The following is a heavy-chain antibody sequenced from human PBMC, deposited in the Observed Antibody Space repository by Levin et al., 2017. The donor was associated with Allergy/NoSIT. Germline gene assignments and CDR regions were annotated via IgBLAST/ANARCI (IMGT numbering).Heavy chain of an antibody. Sequence: GASVKVSCKASGSTFTGYYMHWVRQAPGQSLEWMGWINPNRAKYAQKFQGRVTITMTRDTSISTAYMELSRLRSDDTAVYYCASLNSAQPRHYYYGMDVWGQGTTVTVSS. J-gene: IGHJ6*02. CDR3: ASLNSAQPRHYYYGMDV. V-gene: IGHV1-2*02. D-gene: IGHD1-1*01. CDR1: GSTFTGYY. CDR2: INPNRA.